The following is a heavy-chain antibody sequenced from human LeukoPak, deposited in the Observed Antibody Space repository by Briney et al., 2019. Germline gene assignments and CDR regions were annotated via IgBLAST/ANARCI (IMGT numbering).Heavy chain of an antibody. V-gene: IGHV3-30*04. CDR3: AREVVGKDYYFDY. CDR1: GFTFSSYA. J-gene: IGHJ4*02. Sequence: GRSLRLSCAASGFTFSSYAMHWVRQAPGKGLEWVAVISYDGSNKYYADSVKGRFTISRDNSKNTLYLQMNSLRAEDTAVYYCAREVVGKDYYFDYWGQGTLVTVSS. CDR2: ISYDGSNK. D-gene: IGHD1-26*01.